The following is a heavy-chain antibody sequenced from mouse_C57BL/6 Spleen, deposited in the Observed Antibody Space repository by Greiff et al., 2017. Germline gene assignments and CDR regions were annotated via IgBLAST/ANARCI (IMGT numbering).Heavy chain of an antibody. CDR1: GYTFTDYE. CDR3: TRGGGLDFDY. J-gene: IGHJ2*01. V-gene: IGHV1-15*01. CDR2: IDPETGGT. Sequence: VQLQQSGAELVRPGASVTLSCKASGYTFTDYEMHWVKQTPVHGLEWIGAIDPETGGTAYNQKFKGKAILTADKSSSTAYMELRSLTSEDSAVYYCTRGGGLDFDYWGQGTTLTVSS. D-gene: IGHD3-3*01.